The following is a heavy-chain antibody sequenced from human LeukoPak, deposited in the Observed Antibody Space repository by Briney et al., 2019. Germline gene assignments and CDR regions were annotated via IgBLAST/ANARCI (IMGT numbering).Heavy chain of an antibody. CDR1: GFTFSSYG. V-gene: IGHV3-30*18. J-gene: IGHJ4*02. CDR3: AKSKGTTGTTGVDY. Sequence: GGSLRLSCAASGFTFSSYGMHWVRQAPGKGLEWVAVISYDGSNKYYADSVRGRFTISRDNSKNTLYLQMNSLRAEDTAVYYCAKSKGTTGTTGVDYWGQGTLVTVSS. D-gene: IGHD1-1*01. CDR2: ISYDGSNK.